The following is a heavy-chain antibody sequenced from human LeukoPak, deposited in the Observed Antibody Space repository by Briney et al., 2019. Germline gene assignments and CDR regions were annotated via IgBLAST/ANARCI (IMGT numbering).Heavy chain of an antibody. Sequence: SVKVSCKASGGIFSNYAISWVRQAPGQGLEWMGGIIPIFGTVNYAQNFQGRVTITADESTSTAYMELSSLRSEDTAVYYCARDIRAWDIVVVPAAPRFDPWGQGTLVTVSS. D-gene: IGHD2-2*01. CDR2: IIPIFGTV. J-gene: IGHJ5*02. V-gene: IGHV1-69*13. CDR3: ARDIRAWDIVVVPAAPRFDP. CDR1: GGIFSNYA.